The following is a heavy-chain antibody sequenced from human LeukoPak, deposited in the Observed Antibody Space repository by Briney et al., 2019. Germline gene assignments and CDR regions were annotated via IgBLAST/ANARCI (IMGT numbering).Heavy chain of an antibody. J-gene: IGHJ4*02. D-gene: IGHD3-22*01. V-gene: IGHV3-21*01. CDR2: ITPTNSYI. Sequence: GVSLRLSCASSGLGFSSFSFNWIRQAPGKGLEGGSSITPTNSYIYSADSVRGRFTISRENAKNSLYLQMNSLRAEDTAVYYCARLRRTSDSSGYYYSYDYWGQGTLVTVSS. CDR1: GLGFSSFS. CDR3: ARLRRTSDSSGYYYSYDY.